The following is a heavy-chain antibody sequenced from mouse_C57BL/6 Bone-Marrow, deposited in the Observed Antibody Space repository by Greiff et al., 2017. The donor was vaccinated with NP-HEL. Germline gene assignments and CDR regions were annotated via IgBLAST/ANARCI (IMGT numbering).Heavy chain of an antibody. CDR2: INPYNGGT. D-gene: IGHD2-3*01. Sequence: EVQLQQSGPVLVKPGASVKMSCKASGYTFTDYYMNWVKQSHGKSLEWIGVINPYNGGTSYNQKFKGKATLTVDKSSSTAYMELNSLTSEDSAVYYCARGWRGFDYWGQGTTLTVSS. CDR3: ARGWRGFDY. CDR1: GYTFTDYY. J-gene: IGHJ2*01. V-gene: IGHV1-19*01.